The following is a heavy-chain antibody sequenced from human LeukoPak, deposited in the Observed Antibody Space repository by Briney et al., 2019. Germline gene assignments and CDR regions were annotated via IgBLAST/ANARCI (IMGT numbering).Heavy chain of an antibody. CDR1: GFNFGSYG. J-gene: IGHJ4*02. CDR3: AKDDSGYDSGITDY. D-gene: IGHD5-12*01. Sequence: GGSLRLSCVASGFNFGSYGMHWVRQAPGKGLEWVAVIWYDGSNKYYADSVKGRFTISRDNSKNTLYLQMNSLRAEDTAVYYCAKDDSGYDSGITDYWGQGTLVTVSS. CDR2: IWYDGSNK. V-gene: IGHV3-33*06.